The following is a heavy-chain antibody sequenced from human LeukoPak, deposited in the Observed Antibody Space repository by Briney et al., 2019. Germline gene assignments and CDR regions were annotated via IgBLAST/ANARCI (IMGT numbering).Heavy chain of an antibody. V-gene: IGHV1-3*01. J-gene: IGHJ4*02. D-gene: IGHD6-19*01. CDR1: GYTFTSYA. Sequence: ASVKVSCKASGYTFTSYAMHWVRQAPGQRLEWMGWINAGNGNTKYSQKFQGRVTITRDTSASTAYMELSSLRSEDTAVYYCARVRGGWSPLDYWGQGTLVTVSS. CDR3: ARVRGGWSPLDY. CDR2: INAGNGNT.